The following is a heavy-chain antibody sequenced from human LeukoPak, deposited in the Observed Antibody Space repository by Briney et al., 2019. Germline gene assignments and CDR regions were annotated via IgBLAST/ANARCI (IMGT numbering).Heavy chain of an antibody. CDR2: IVVGFGNT. CDR3: APVPHAVAGLCVDS. Sequence: ASVKVSCKASAFTFTSSPIQWVRQARGQRLEWIGWIVVGFGNTDYAQKFQERVTITRDMSTSTTYMELSSLGSEDTAVYYCAPVPHAVAGLCVDSWGQGTQVTVSS. D-gene: IGHD6-13*01. CDR1: AFTFTSSP. V-gene: IGHV1-58*02. J-gene: IGHJ4*02.